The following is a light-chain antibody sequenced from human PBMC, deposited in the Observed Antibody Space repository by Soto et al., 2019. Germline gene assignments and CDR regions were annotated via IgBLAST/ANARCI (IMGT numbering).Light chain of an antibody. Sequence: DIVLTQSPGTLYLSPGDRAMLSCRASQSVRSSYLAWYQQKPGQAPRLLIFGAARRATGIPDRFSGSGSGTDFTLIFSRLEPEDFAVYFCQQYAASPFTFGQGTKLEIK. CDR1: QSVRSSY. CDR3: QQYAASPFT. CDR2: GAA. J-gene: IGKJ2*01. V-gene: IGKV3-20*01.